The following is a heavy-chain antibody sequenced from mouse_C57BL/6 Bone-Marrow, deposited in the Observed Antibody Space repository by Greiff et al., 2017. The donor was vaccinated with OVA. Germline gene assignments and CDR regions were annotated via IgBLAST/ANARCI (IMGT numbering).Heavy chain of an antibody. CDR1: GFTFSSYG. CDR3: ARDGRYYGSRDYAMDY. D-gene: IGHD1-1*01. Sequence: EVKVVESGGDLVKPGGSLKLSCAASGFTFSSYGMSWVRQTPDKRLEWVATISSGGSYTYYPDSVKGRFTISRANAKNTLYLQMSSLKSEDTAMYYCARDGRYYGSRDYAMDYWGQGTSVTVSS. CDR2: ISSGGSYT. V-gene: IGHV5-6*01. J-gene: IGHJ4*01.